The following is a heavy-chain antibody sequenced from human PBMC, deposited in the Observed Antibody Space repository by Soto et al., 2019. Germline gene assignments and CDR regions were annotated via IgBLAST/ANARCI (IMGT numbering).Heavy chain of an antibody. CDR3: ARDPRGQIAAAGTNSSYSGMDV. D-gene: IGHD6-13*01. J-gene: IGHJ6*02. Sequence: SDTLSLTCTVSGGSISSYYWSWIRQPPGKGLEWIGYIYYSGSTNYNPSLKSRVTISVDTSKNQFSLKLSSVTAADTAVYYCARDPRGQIAAAGTNSSYSGMDVWGQGTTVTVSS. CDR1: GGSISSYY. V-gene: IGHV4-59*01. CDR2: IYYSGST.